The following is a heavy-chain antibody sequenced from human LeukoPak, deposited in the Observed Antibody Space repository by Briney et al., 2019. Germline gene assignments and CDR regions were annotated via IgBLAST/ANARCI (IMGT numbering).Heavy chain of an antibody. CDR3: ARDHYGVQYYY. J-gene: IGHJ4*02. Sequence: LSLTCTVSGGSISSYYWSWLRQPAGKGLEWVGRTTNKANSYTTEYAASVKGRFTISRDDSKNSLYLQMNSLKTEDTAVYYCARDHYGVQYYYWGQGTLVTVSS. D-gene: IGHD4-17*01. V-gene: IGHV3-72*01. CDR2: TTNKANSYTT. CDR1: GGSISSYY.